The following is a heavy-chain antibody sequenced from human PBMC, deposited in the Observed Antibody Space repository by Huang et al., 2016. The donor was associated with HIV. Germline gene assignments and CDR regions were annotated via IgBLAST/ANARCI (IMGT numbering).Heavy chain of an antibody. J-gene: IGHJ6*02. CDR3: ARGRTRSSLYDSYYGLDV. CDR2: IIPIFGTA. V-gene: IGHV1-69*01. Sequence: QVQLVQSGAEVKKPGSSVKVSCKASGGTFSTYAISWVLQAPGQGLEWMGGIIPIFGTANYAQKFQGTVTITADEFTSTAYMELSSLRSEDTALYYCARGRTRSSLYDSYYGLDVWGQGTTVTVSS. CDR1: GGTFSTYA. D-gene: IGHD6-6*01.